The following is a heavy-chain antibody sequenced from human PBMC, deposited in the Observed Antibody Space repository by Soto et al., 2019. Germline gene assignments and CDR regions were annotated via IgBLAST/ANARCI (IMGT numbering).Heavy chain of an antibody. J-gene: IGHJ4*02. V-gene: IGHV3-30*18. CDR1: GFTFSTYG. CDR2: ISDDGSKK. D-gene: IGHD1-1*01. CDR3: AKDPPRHNWNDAYFDY. Sequence: GGSLSLSCAASGFTFSTYGMHWVRQAPGKRLEWVAVISDDGSKKNYADSVKGRFTISRDNSKNTLYLQMNSLRAEDTAIYYCAKDPPRHNWNDAYFDYWGQGALVTVSS.